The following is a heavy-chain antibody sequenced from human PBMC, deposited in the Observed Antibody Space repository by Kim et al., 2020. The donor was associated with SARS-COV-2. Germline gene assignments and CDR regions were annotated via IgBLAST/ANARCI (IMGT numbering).Heavy chain of an antibody. J-gene: IGHJ4*02. CDR2: IAGPGDRT. Sequence: GSLRLSCAASEFTFSSYVMNWVRQAPGQGLEWVSGIAGPGDRTHYADSVKGRFTISRDNSRSTLFLQMNSLRAEDTAVYYCAKGSSAGKGDVLTGFYVPYYFDPWGQRTLVTVSS. CDR3: AKGSSAGKGDVLTGFYVPYYFDP. V-gene: IGHV3-23*01. D-gene: IGHD3-9*01. CDR1: EFTFSSYV.